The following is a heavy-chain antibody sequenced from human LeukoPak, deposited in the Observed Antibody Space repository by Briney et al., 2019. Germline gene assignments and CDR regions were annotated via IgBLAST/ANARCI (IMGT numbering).Heavy chain of an antibody. Sequence: GGSLRLSCVDSEFTFSHYWMSWVRQAPGKGLEWVANIKQDGSERYYVDSVKGRFTISRDNAKNSLYLQMNSLRAEDTAVYYCARVGVLLWFGEPPGNPYYFDYWGQGTLVTVSS. V-gene: IGHV3-7*01. D-gene: IGHD3-10*01. J-gene: IGHJ4*02. CDR3: ARVGVLLWFGEPPGNPYYFDY. CDR1: EFTFSHYW. CDR2: IKQDGSER.